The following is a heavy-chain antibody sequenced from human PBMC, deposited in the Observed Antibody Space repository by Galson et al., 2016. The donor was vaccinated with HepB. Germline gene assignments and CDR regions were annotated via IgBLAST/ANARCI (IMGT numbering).Heavy chain of an antibody. D-gene: IGHD2-2*01. Sequence: SLRLSCAASPINLNTYAMSWVRQAPGKGLEWVSGISGSGGSTFYADSVKGRFTISRDNSKNTVFLQMNSLRAEDTAVYYCVQGSTAPAVWGKGTTVTVSS. J-gene: IGHJ6*04. V-gene: IGHV3-23*01. CDR1: PINLNTYA. CDR2: ISGSGGST. CDR3: VQGSTAPAV.